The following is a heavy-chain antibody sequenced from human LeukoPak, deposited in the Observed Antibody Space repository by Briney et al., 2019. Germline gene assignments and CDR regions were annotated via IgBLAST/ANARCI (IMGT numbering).Heavy chain of an antibody. Sequence: PSETLSLTCTVSGGSISSYYWSWIRQPPGKGLEWIGYIYYSGSTNYNPSLKSRVTISVDTSKNPFSLKLSSVTAADTAVYYCARYYYDSSGYYDYYYGMDVWGQGTTVTVSS. CDR3: ARYYYDSSGYYDYYYGMDV. V-gene: IGHV4-59*01. CDR2: IYYSGST. D-gene: IGHD3-22*01. J-gene: IGHJ6*02. CDR1: GGSISSYY.